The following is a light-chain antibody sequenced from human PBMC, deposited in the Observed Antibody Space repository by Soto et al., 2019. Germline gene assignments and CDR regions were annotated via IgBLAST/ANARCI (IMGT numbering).Light chain of an antibody. J-gene: IGKJ5*01. V-gene: IGKV1-5*01. CDR3: QQRNTRATIT. Sequence: DIQMTQSPSTLSASVRDRVTITCRASQSISSWLAWYQQKPGKAPKLLIYDAYSLESGVPSRFSGSGSGTELTLTLSSLQPDDFALNYCQQRNTRATITFGQWTRLEIK. CDR1: QSISSW. CDR2: DAY.